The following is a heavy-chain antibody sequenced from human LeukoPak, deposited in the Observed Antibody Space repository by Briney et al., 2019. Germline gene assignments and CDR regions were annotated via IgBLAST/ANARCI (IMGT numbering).Heavy chain of an antibody. CDR2: IDADGSSA. CDR1: GITFSYYW. D-gene: IGHD5-12*01. Sequence: GGSLRLSCAASGITFSYYWMHWVRQAPGKGLVWVSRIDADGSSATYADPVKGRFTISRDNAKNTLYLRMNSLRAEDTAVYYCAREGGYDPFEHWGQGTLVTVSS. J-gene: IGHJ4*02. CDR3: AREGGYDPFEH. V-gene: IGHV3-74*01.